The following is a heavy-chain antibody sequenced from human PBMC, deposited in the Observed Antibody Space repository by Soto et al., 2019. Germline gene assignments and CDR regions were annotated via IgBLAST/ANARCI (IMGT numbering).Heavy chain of an antibody. CDR1: AYTFTIYS. V-gene: IGHV1-3*01. J-gene: IGHJ5*02. Sequence: ASVKLSCKASAYTFTIYSMHWVRQAPGQRLEWMGWINAGNGNTKYSQKFQGRVTITRDTSASTAYMELSSLRSEDTAVYYCARDRHQLNWFDPWGQGALVTVSS. CDR2: INAGNGNT. D-gene: IGHD2-2*01. CDR3: ARDRHQLNWFDP.